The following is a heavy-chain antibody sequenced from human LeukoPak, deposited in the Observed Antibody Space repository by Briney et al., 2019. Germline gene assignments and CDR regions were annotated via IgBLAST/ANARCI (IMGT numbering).Heavy chain of an antibody. D-gene: IGHD2-2*02. CDR3: ARVGGCSSTSCYTHWFDP. Sequence: ASVKVSCKASGGTFSSYAISWVRQAPGQGLEWMGGIIPIFGTANYAQKFQGRVTITTDESTSTAYMELSSLRSEDTAVYYCARVGGCSSTSCYTHWFDPWGQGTLLTVSS. V-gene: IGHV1-69*05. CDR1: GGTFSSYA. J-gene: IGHJ5*02. CDR2: IIPIFGTA.